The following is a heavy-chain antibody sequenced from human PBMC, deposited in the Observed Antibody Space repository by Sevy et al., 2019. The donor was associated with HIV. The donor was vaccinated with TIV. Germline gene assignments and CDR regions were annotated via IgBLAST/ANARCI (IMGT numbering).Heavy chain of an antibody. J-gene: IGHJ5*02. CDR3: ARELPPRKWFGELYGLRPDLWWFDP. V-gene: IGHV3-48*02. D-gene: IGHD3-10*01. Sequence: GESLKISCAASGFTFSSYSMNWVRQAPGKGLEWVSYISSSSSTIYYADSVKGRFTISRDNAKNSLYLQMNSLRDEDTAVYYCARELPPRKWFGELYGLRPDLWWFDPWGQGTLVTVSS. CDR1: GFTFSSYS. CDR2: ISSSSSTI.